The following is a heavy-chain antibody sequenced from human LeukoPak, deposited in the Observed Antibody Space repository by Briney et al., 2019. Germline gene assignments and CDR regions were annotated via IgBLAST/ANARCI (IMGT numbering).Heavy chain of an antibody. CDR1: GFTFSNAW. D-gene: IGHD3-22*01. V-gene: IGHV3-30*18. CDR2: ISSDGNNK. J-gene: IGHJ4*02. CDR3: AKGNDIGGYYYPHFDY. Sequence: GESLRLSCAASGFTFSNAWMSWVRQAPGKGLEWVAVISSDGNNKNYVDSVKGRFTFSRDNSKNTLYLQMNSLRAEDTAVYYCAKGNDIGGYYYPHFDYWGQGTLVTVSS.